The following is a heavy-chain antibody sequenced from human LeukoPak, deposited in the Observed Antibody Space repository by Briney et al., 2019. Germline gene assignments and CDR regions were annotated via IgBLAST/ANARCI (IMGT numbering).Heavy chain of an antibody. J-gene: IGHJ4*02. V-gene: IGHV3-43*02. CDR2: ISGDGGST. CDR3: AKDQAQLRLPDC. Sequence: GGSLRLSCAASGFTFDDYAMHWVRQAPGKGLEWVSLISGDGGSTYYADSVKGRFTISRDNSKNSLYLQMNSLRTDNIALYYCAKDQAQLRLPDCWGQGTLVTVSS. D-gene: IGHD5-18*01. CDR1: GFTFDDYA.